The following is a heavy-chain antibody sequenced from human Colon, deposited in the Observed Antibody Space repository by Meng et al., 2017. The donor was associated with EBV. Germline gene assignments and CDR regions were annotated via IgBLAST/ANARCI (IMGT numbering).Heavy chain of an antibody. CDR3: ARETLGYCSSTSCYIGPPDY. D-gene: IGHD2-2*01. Sequence: QVELLQSGYDVKNPGASVKVSCKASGYTFTSDAMNWVRQAPGQGLEWMGWLNTNTGNPTYAQGFTGRFVFSLDTSVSTAYLQISSLKAEDTAVYYCARETLGYCSSTSCYIGPPDYWGQGTLVTVSS. CDR1: GYTFTSDA. CDR2: LNTNTGNP. V-gene: IGHV7-4-1*02. J-gene: IGHJ4*02.